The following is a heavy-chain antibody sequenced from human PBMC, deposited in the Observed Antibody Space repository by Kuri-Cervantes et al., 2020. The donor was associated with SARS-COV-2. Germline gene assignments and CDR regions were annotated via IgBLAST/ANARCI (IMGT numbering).Heavy chain of an antibody. CDR1: GFTFPSYA. Sequence: GGSLRLSCVVSGFTFPSYAMSWVRQTPGKGPEGVPGITGRHVTDYAHSVTGRFTIARDNSKKMVYLQMNSLRVEDTAVYYCAKEVDFGDYGYYYMDVWGKGTTVTVSS. V-gene: IGHV3-23*01. D-gene: IGHD4-17*01. CDR2: ITGRHVT. CDR3: AKEVDFGDYGYYYMDV. J-gene: IGHJ6*03.